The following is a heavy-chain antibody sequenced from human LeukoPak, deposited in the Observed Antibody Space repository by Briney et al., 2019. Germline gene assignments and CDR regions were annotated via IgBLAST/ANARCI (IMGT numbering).Heavy chain of an antibody. Sequence: GGSLRLSCAASGFTFSSYGMHWVRQAPGKGLEWVAVIWYDGSNKYYADSVKGRFTISRDNSKNTLYLQMNSLRAEDTAVYYCAKVRGALRDGYNYYYYYYMDVWGQGTTVTVSS. J-gene: IGHJ6*03. CDR1: GFTFSSYG. D-gene: IGHD5-24*01. CDR2: IWYDGSNK. V-gene: IGHV3-33*06. CDR3: AKVRGALRDGYNYYYYYYMDV.